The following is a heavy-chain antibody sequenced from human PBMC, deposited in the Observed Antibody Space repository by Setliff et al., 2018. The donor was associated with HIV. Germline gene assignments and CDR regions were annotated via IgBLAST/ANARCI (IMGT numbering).Heavy chain of an antibody. CDR3: AIFQQRPWGGLDF. J-gene: IGHJ4*02. Sequence: SETLSLTCTVSGGSISSYYWSWIRQPAGKGLEWIGRINHSGSTNYNPSLKSRVTISADTSKNQFSLKLSSVTAADTAVYYCAIFQQRPWGGLDFWGQGTRVTVSS. V-gene: IGHV4-4*07. D-gene: IGHD3-16*01. CDR1: GGSISSYY. CDR2: INHSGST.